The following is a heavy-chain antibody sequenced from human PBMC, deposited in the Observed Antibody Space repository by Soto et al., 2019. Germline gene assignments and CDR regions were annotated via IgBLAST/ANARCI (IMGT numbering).Heavy chain of an antibody. Sequence: QVQLQESDPGLVKPSQTLSLTCTVSGASISSAAYSWSWIRQHPGKGLEWIGYIFYSGTTSYNPSLKSRVTMSLDTSQNRFSLKLTSLTAADTAVYHCARDAGSNWHYFDYWGQGILVAVSS. J-gene: IGHJ4*02. D-gene: IGHD6-13*01. CDR1: GASISSAAYS. V-gene: IGHV4-31*03. CDR3: ARDAGSNWHYFDY. CDR2: IFYSGTT.